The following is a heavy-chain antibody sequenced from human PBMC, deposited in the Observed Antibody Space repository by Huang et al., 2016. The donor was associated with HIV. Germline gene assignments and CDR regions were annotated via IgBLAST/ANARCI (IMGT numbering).Heavy chain of an antibody. Sequence: QVHLQQWGAGLLKPSETLTLTCAVSGASFTGNYWTWIRQTPGKGLEWIGEIKDSGATIYNTSRESRVTMSRDRSKKQFSLRLSSMTAADTAVYYCARQWVLLDYLMGMDVWGQGTTVIVSS. D-gene: IGHD3-3*01. CDR1: GASFTGNY. V-gene: IGHV4-34*01. CDR3: ARQWVLLDYLMGMDV. CDR2: IKDSGAT. J-gene: IGHJ6*02.